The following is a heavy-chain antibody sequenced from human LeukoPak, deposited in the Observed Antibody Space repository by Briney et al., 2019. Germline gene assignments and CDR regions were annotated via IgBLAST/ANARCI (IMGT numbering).Heavy chain of an antibody. CDR1: GFTFSDYY. D-gene: IGHD3-22*01. CDR2: ISSSGSTI. CDR3: ASGREYDSETHDY. V-gene: IGHV3-11*01. J-gene: IGHJ4*02. Sequence: GGSLRLSCAPSGFTFSDYYMSWIRPAPGKGLEWVSYISSSGSTIYYADSVKGRFTISRDNAKNSLYLQMNSLRAEDTAVYYCASGREYDSETHDYWGQGTLVTVSS.